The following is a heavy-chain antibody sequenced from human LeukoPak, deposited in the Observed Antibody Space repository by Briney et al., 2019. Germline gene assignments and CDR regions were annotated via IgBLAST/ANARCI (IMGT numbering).Heavy chain of an antibody. V-gene: IGHV4-34*01. CDR1: GGSFSGCY. J-gene: IGHJ5*02. D-gene: IGHD6-13*01. CDR2: INHSGST. CDR3: ARGGIAAAVYNWFDP. Sequence: SETLSLTCAVYGGSFSGCYWSWIRQPPGKGLEWIGEINHSGSTNYNPSLKSRVTISVDTSKNQFSLKLSSVTAADTAVYYCARGGIAAAVYNWFDPWGQETLVTVSS.